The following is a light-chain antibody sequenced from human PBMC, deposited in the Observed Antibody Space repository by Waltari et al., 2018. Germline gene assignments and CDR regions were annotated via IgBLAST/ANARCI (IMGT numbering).Light chain of an antibody. CDR1: HDISSH. J-gene: IGKJ3*01. CDR2: PAS. CDR3: QDLHDYPV. Sequence: TQSPSSLSASVGDRVTISCRASHDISSHLAWYQQKPGKAPTLLIYPASTLESGVPSRFSGSGSGTEFTLTITSLQPEDFATYFCQDLHDYPVFGPGTKVDIK. V-gene: IGKV1-9*01.